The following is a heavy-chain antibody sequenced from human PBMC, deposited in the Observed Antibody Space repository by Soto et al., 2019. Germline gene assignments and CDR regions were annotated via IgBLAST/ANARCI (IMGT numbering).Heavy chain of an antibody. Sequence: SDTLSLTCTVSGGSISSYYWSWIRQPPGKGLEWIGYIYYSGSTNYNPSLKSRVTTSVDTSKSQFSLNLRSVTAADTAVYYCARVVGYCSGGTCYSGRFDPWGQGTLVTVSS. CDR2: IYYSGST. J-gene: IGHJ5*02. CDR1: GGSISSYY. D-gene: IGHD2-15*01. CDR3: ARVVGYCSGGTCYSGRFDP. V-gene: IGHV4-59*01.